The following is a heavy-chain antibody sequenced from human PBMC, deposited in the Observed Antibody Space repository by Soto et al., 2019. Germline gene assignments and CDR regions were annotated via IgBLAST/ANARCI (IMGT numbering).Heavy chain of an antibody. Sequence: EVQLVESGGTLVQPGGSLRLSCAASGFIFSTFWMHWVRQAPGKGLERVSRINSDGSKTTYADSVKGRFTISRDNAKNTVYLQMNSLRGEDTAVYYCATVATKSYNWLAPWGQGTLVNVSS. V-gene: IGHV3-74*01. CDR3: ATVATKSYNWLAP. CDR2: INSDGSKT. J-gene: IGHJ5*02. CDR1: GFIFSTFW.